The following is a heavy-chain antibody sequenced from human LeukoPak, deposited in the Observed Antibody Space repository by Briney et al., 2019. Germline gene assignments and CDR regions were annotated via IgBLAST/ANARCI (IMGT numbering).Heavy chain of an antibody. CDR1: GGSISSDY. CDR3: ARGFYSPHY. D-gene: IGHD4-11*01. Sequence: SETLSLTCTVSGGSISSDYWSWIRQPPGKGLEWIGYIYYSGRTYYNPSLKSRITISVNTSKNQFSLKLSSVTAADTAVYYCARGFYSPHYWGQGTLVSVSS. CDR2: IYYSGRT. J-gene: IGHJ4*02. V-gene: IGHV4-59*01.